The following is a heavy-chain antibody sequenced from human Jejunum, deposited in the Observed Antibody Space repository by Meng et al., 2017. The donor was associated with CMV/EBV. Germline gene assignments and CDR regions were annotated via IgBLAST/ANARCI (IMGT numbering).Heavy chain of an antibody. CDR2: IYSGGNT. J-gene: IGHJ4*02. CDR1: GFTVSSNY. CDR3: AKEGLNAPFDY. V-gene: IGHV3-66*01. Sequence: EVQSVESGGSLVQPGGSLRLSCAASGFTVSSNYMSWVRQAPGKGLEWVSVIYSGGNTYYADSVKGRFTISRDNSKNTLYLQMNNLRADDTAVYYCAKEGLNAPFDYWGQGTLVTVSS.